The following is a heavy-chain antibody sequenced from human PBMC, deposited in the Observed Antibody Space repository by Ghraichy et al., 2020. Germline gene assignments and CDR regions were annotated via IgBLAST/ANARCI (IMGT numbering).Heavy chain of an antibody. J-gene: IGHJ6*02. CDR3: AAAELTREGSGSYGRAYYYYYGMDV. CDR2: IYPGDSDT. V-gene: IGHV5-51*01. Sequence: AESLNISCKGSGYSFTSYWIGWVRQMPGKGLEWMGIIYPGDSDTRYSPSFQGQVTISADKSISTAYLQWSSLKASDTAMYYCAAAELTREGSGSYGRAYYYYYGMDVWGQGTTVTVSS. D-gene: IGHD3-10*01. CDR1: GYSFTSYW.